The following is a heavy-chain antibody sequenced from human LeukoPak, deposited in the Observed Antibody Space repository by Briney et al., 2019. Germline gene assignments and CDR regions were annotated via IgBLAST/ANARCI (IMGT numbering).Heavy chain of an antibody. V-gene: IGHV4-34*01. CDR1: GGSFSGYY. D-gene: IGHD3-10*01. Sequence: PSETLSLTCAVYGGSFSGYYWSWIRQPPGKGLEWIGEINHSGSTNYNPSLKSRVTISVDTSKNQFSLKLSSVTAADTAVYYCAQIGYGSGCYYPRFDYWGQGTLVTVSS. CDR3: AQIGYGSGCYYPRFDY. CDR2: INHSGST. J-gene: IGHJ4*02.